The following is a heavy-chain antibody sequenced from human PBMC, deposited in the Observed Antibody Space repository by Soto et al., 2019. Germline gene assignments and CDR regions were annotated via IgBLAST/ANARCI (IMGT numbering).Heavy chain of an antibody. D-gene: IGHD6-19*01. V-gene: IGHV3-9*01. Sequence: EVQLVESGGGLVQPGGSLRVSCAASGLTFEDYAMHGVRQAPGKGLEWVAGISWNSGSIAYADSVKGRFTISRDNAKYSQYMKMNSLRVEDTALYNCAKVTYSGRRQGGEFDNWGQGTLVTVSS. CDR3: AKVTYSGRRQGGEFDN. CDR1: GLTFEDYA. J-gene: IGHJ5*02. CDR2: ISWNSGSI.